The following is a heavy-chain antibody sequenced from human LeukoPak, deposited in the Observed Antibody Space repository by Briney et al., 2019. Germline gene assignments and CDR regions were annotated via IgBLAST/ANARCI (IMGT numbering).Heavy chain of an antibody. CDR3: ARNFGVGWYCDL. V-gene: IGHV2-70*11. J-gene: IGHJ2*01. CDR1: GFSLSTSGMC. D-gene: IGHD3-16*01. Sequence: RESGPALVKHTQTFTLPCAFSGFSLSTSGMCVSWIRQPPGKALEWLARIDRDDDKYYSTSLKTRLTISQDTSKNQVVLTMTNMDPVDTATYYCARNFGVGWYCDLWGRGTLVTVSS. CDR2: IDRDDDK.